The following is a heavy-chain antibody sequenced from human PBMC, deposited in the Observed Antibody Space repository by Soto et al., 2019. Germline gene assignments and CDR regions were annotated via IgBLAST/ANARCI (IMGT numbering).Heavy chain of an antibody. V-gene: IGHV3-33*01. CDR1: EVIFSNFG. Sequence: LSLFCASFEVIFSNFGMHWIRQAPGKGLEWMGIIWKDGSNKYYADSVEGRFTISRDNSKNTVYLQMNSLRGEDTGIYYCEGFYVAAGAAPLEYWGQGTLVTVSS. J-gene: IGHJ4*02. CDR2: IWKDGSNK. D-gene: IGHD1-26*01. CDR3: EGFYVAAGAAPLEY.